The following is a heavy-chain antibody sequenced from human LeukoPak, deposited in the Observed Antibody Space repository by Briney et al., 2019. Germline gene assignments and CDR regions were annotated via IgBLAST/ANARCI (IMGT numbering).Heavy chain of an antibody. V-gene: IGHV1-69*01. Sequence: ASVKVSCKASGGTFSSYAVSWVRRAPGQGLEWMGGIIPIFGTANYAQKFQGRVTITAGESTSTAYMELSSLRSEDTAVYYCARDDNQGYCSGGSCYSSLSQYGMDVWGKGATVTVSS. CDR1: GGTFSSYA. CDR3: ARDDNQGYCSGGSCYSSLSQYGMDV. CDR2: IIPIFGTA. D-gene: IGHD2-15*01. J-gene: IGHJ6*04.